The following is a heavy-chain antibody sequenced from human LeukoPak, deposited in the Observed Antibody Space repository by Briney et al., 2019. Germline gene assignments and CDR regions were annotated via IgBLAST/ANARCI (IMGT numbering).Heavy chain of an antibody. J-gene: IGHJ6*03. D-gene: IGHD6-6*01. CDR3: ARDWGVSARPGYMDV. CDR2: IYYSGST. V-gene: IGHV4-59*01. CDR1: GGSISSYY. Sequence: SETLSLTCTVSGGSISSYYWSWIRQPPGKGLEWIGYIYYSGSTKYNPSLKSRVTISVDTSKNQFSLRLSSVTAADTAVYYCARDWGVSARPGYMDVWGKGTTVTISS.